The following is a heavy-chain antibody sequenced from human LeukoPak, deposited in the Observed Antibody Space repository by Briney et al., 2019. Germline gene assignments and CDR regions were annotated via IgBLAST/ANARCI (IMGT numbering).Heavy chain of an antibody. V-gene: IGHV3-53*01. J-gene: IGHJ6*02. CDR2: IYSGGST. CDR3: ARDGITMVRGVRTYGMDV. D-gene: IGHD3-10*01. Sequence: GRSLRLSCAAAGFTFDDYAMHWVRQAPGKGLEWVSVIYSGGSTYYADSVKGRFTISRDNSKNTLYLQMNSLRAEDTAVYYCARDGITMVRGVRTYGMDVSGQGTTVTVSS. CDR1: GFTFDDYA.